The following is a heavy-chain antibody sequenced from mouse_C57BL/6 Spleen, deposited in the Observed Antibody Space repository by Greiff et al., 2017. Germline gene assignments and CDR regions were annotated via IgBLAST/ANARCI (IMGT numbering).Heavy chain of an antibody. J-gene: IGHJ4*01. CDR3: ARWDDAMDY. D-gene: IGHD4-1*01. Sequence: VQLQQPGAELVKPGASVKLSCKASGYTFTSYWMHWVKQRPGQGLEWIGMIHPNSGSTNYHAKFKSKATLTVDKSSSTAYMQLSSLTAEDSAVYYCARWDDAMDYWGQGTSVTVSS. V-gene: IGHV1-64*01. CDR1: GYTFTSYW. CDR2: IHPNSGST.